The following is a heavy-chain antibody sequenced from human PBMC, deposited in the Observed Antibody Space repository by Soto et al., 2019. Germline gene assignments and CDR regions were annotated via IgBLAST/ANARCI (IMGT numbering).Heavy chain of an antibody. Sequence: QAQLLQSGAEVKRPGVSVKVSCKASGYTFSNYYMHWVRQVPGHGLEWMGIITPSGGGTTYAQRFRGRFSVTRDTSTSTVYMELSRLRSDDTAIYFCARAPQYGSAGYYYNFWGQGALVTVAS. CDR3: ARAPQYGSAGYYYNF. J-gene: IGHJ4*02. D-gene: IGHD3-10*01. CDR1: GYTFSNYY. CDR2: ITPSGGGT. V-gene: IGHV1-46*01.